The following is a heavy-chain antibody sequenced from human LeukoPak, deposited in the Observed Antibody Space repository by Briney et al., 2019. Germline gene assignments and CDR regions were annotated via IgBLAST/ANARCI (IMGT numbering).Heavy chain of an antibody. CDR1: AFTFSTYG. D-gene: IGHD2-21*02. J-gene: IGHJ4*02. CDR2: IWYDGSIK. Sequence: PGRSLRLSCAASAFTFSTYGMQWVRQAPGKGLEWVAVIWYDGSIKYYEDSVKGRFTISRDNAKNSLYLQMNSLRAEDTALYYCARAEGGPATAIYWGQGTLVTVSS. CDR3: ARAEGGPATAIY. V-gene: IGHV3-33*01.